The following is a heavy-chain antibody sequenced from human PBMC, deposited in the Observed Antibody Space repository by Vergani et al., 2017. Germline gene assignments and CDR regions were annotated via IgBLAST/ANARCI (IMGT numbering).Heavy chain of an antibody. CDR3: ASYTTGGVDY. D-gene: IGHD2-8*02. Sequence: QVQLQESGPGLVKPSETLSLTCTVSGGSISSYYWSWIRQPPGKGLEWIGYIYYSGSTYYNPSLKSRVTISVDTSKNQFSLKLSSVTAADTAVYYCASYTTGGVDYWGQGTLVTVSS. CDR2: IYYSGST. CDR1: GGSISSYY. J-gene: IGHJ4*02. V-gene: IGHV4-59*08.